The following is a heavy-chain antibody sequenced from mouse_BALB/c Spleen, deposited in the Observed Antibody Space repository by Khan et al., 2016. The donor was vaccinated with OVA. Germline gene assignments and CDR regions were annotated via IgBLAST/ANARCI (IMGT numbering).Heavy chain of an antibody. Sequence: VQLKESGPGLVKPSQSLSLTCTVTGYSITSDYAWNWIRQFPGNKLEWMGYISYSGNIHYNPSLKSRISITRDTSKNQFFLQLNSVTTEDTATYYCARMYGADFDYWGQGTPLTVSS. V-gene: IGHV3-2*02. CDR1: GYSITSDYA. J-gene: IGHJ2*01. D-gene: IGHD2-10*02. CDR2: ISYSGNI. CDR3: ARMYGADFDY.